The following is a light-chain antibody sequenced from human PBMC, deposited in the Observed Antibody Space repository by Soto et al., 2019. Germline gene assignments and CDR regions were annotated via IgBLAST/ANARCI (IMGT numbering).Light chain of an antibody. Sequence: EIVLTQSPATLSSSPGERATLSCRASQSVRSYLAWYQQKPGQAPRLLIYGASNRATGIPDRFSGSGSGTDFTLTISRLEPEDFAVYYCQQYGSSGTFGQGTKVDIK. CDR3: QQYGSSGT. V-gene: IGKV3-20*01. CDR2: GAS. CDR1: QSVRSY. J-gene: IGKJ1*01.